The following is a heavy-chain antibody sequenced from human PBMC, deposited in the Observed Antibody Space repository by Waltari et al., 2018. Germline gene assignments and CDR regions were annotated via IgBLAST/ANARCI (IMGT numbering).Heavy chain of an antibody. J-gene: IGHJ6*02. CDR1: GFIFSGSA. Sequence: QMRLVQSGPEVKKPGTSVKVSCKASGFIFSGSAVQWVRQARGQRFEWRGWIVVGSGNTDYAKKFHERVTITRDESTNTAYMGVSSLSPDDTAVYYCAATLQYCSGSSCANYFYGMDVWGQGTTLTVSS. CDR2: IVVGSGNT. CDR3: AATLQYCSGSSCANYFYGMDV. V-gene: IGHV1-58*01. D-gene: IGHD2-15*01.